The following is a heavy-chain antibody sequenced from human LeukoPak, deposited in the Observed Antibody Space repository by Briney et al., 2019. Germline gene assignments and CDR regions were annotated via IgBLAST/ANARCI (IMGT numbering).Heavy chain of an antibody. D-gene: IGHD6-19*01. CDR2: ISTNGGNT. CDR3: ARPDSSGWFFFDY. V-gene: IGHV3-64*01. CDR1: GFTFSSYA. Sequence: PGGSLRLSCAASGFTFSSYAMSWVRQAPGKGLEYVSGISTNGGNTCYANSVKGRFTISRDNSKNTLYLQMGSLRAEDMAVYYCARPDSSGWFFFDYWGQGTLVTVSS. J-gene: IGHJ4*02.